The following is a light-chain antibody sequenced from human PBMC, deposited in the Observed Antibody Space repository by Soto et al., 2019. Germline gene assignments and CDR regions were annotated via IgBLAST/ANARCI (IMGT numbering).Light chain of an antibody. V-gene: IGKV1D-13*01. Sequence: AIQLTQSPSSLSASVGDRVTITCRASQGSSSALAWYQQKPGKAPKLLIYDASSLESGVPSRFSGSGSGTDFTLTISSLQPEDFATYYCQQFNNYALTFGQETKVEIK. J-gene: IGKJ1*01. CDR1: QGSSSA. CDR3: QQFNNYALT. CDR2: DAS.